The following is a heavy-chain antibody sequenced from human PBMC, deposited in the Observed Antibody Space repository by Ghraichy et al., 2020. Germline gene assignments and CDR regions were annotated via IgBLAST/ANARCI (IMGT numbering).Heavy chain of an antibody. CDR1: GGSIRSNY. V-gene: IGHV4-4*07. CDR2: IYTSGST. D-gene: IGHD3-3*01. CDR3: ASTYYDYWSGSSGYAIDV. J-gene: IGHJ6*02. Sequence: SQTLLTCTVSGGSIRSNYWSWIRQPAGKGLEWIGRIYTSGSTNYNPSLRSRVMISLDTSKNQFSLTLSSVTAADTAVYYCASTYYDYWSGSSGYAIDVWGQGTTVTVSS.